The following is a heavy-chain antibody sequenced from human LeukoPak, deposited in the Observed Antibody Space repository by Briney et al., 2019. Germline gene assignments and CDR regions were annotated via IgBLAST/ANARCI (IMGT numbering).Heavy chain of an antibody. D-gene: IGHD3-3*01. Sequence: SETLSLTCAVYGGSFSGYYWSWIRQPPGKGLEWIGEINHSGGTNYNPSLKSRVTISVDTSKNQFSLKLSSVTAADTAVYYCARKAWRGFGVVIIGNWFDPWGQGTLVTVSS. CDR2: INHSGGT. J-gene: IGHJ5*02. V-gene: IGHV4-34*01. CDR3: ARKAWRGFGVVIIGNWFDP. CDR1: GGSFSGYY.